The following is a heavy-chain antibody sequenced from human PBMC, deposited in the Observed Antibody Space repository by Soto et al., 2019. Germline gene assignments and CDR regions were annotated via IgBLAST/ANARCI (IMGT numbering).Heavy chain of an antibody. CDR1: GYTLTNYY. V-gene: IGHV1-69*05. D-gene: IGHD1-26*01. CDR3: ASRGGSYGRYYGLDV. J-gene: IGHJ6*02. Sequence: GASVKVSCKASGYTLTNYYIHWVRQAPGQGLEWMGGIIPIFGTANYAQKFQGRVTITRDTSASTAYMELSSLRSEDTAVYYCASRGGSYGRYYGLDVWGQGTTVTVSS. CDR2: IIPIFGTA.